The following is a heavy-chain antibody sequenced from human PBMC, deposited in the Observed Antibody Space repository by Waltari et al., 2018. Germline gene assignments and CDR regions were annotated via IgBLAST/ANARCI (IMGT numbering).Heavy chain of an antibody. CDR2: MNPNSGNT. J-gene: IGHJ4*02. Sequence: QVQLVQSGAEVKKPGASVTVSCKASGYTFTSYDINWLRQATGQGLEWMGWMNPNSGNTGYAQKFQGRVTITRNTSISTAYMELSRLRSEDTAVYYCARISTVTNGFDSWGQGTLVTVSS. CDR3: ARISTVTNGFDS. CDR1: GYTFTSYD. V-gene: IGHV1-8*01. D-gene: IGHD4-17*01.